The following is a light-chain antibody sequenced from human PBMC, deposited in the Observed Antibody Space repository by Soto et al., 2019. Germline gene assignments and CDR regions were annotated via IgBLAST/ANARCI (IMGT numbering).Light chain of an antibody. CDR3: QSYDSSNWV. CDR2: EDN. J-gene: IGLJ3*02. Sequence: NFMLTQPHSVSESPGKTVTISCTRSSCSIASNYVQWYQQRPGSAPTTVIYEDNQRPSGVPDRFSGSIDSSSNSASLTSSGLKTEDEADYYCQSYDSSNWVFGGGTKLTVL. V-gene: IGLV6-57*04. CDR1: SCSIASNY.